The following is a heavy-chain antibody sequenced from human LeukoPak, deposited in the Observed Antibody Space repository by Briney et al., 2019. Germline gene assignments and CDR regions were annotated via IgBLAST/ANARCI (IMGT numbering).Heavy chain of an antibody. CDR1: GYTFTSYD. D-gene: IGHD3-3*01. CDR2: MNPNSGNT. J-gene: IGHJ4*02. CDR3: ARDCGDFWSGYYEALCY. Sequence: ASVKVSCKASGYTFTSYDINWVRQATGQGLEWMGWMNPNSGNTGYAQKFQGRVTITRNTSISTAYMELSSLRSEDTAVYYCARDCGDFWSGYYEALCYWGQGTLVTVSS. V-gene: IGHV1-8*03.